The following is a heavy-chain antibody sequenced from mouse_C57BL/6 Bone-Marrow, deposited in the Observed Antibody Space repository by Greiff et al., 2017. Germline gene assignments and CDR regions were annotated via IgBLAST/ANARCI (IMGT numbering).Heavy chain of an antibody. V-gene: IGHV1-50*01. D-gene: IGHD2-4*01. Sequence: QVQLQQPGAELVKPGASVKLSCKASGYTFTSYWMQWVKQRPGQGLEWIGEIDPSDSYTNYNQKFKGKATLTVDTSSSTAYMQLSSLTSEDSAVYYCASLIYYDPAWFAYWGQGTLVTVSA. CDR2: IDPSDSYT. J-gene: IGHJ3*01. CDR1: GYTFTSYW. CDR3: ASLIYYDPAWFAY.